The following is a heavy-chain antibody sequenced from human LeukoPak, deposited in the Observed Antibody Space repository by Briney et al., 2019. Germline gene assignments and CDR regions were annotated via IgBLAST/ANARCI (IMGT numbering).Heavy chain of an antibody. J-gene: IGHJ1*01. CDR3: LTLPTYYNDGTGCYSYGY. D-gene: IGHD3-22*01. CDR1: GYTLSELS. Sequence: AAVKVSIQVSGYTLSELSIHWVRQAPGKGLEWMGGFEPADGETIYAQKFQGRVTMTEDTSTNTAYMELSSLRSEDTAVYYCLTLPTYYNDGTGCYSYGYWGPGPLLTVSS. V-gene: IGHV1-24*01. CDR2: FEPADGET.